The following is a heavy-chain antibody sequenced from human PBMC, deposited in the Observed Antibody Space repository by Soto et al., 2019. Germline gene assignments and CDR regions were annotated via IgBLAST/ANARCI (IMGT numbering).Heavy chain of an antibody. V-gene: IGHV3-33*01. CDR1: GFTFSSYG. J-gene: IGHJ3*02. Sequence: HPGGSLRLSCSASGFTFSSYGMHWVRQAPGKGLEWVAVIWYDGSNKYYADSVKGRFTISRDNSKNTLYLQMNSLRAEDTAVYYCARGPGIANDGAFDIWGQGTMVTVSS. CDR2: IWYDGSNK. CDR3: ARGPGIANDGAFDI. D-gene: IGHD6-13*01.